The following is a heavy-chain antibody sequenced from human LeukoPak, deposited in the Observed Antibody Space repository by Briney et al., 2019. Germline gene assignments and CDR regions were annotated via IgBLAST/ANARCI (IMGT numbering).Heavy chain of an antibody. Sequence: SETLSLTCTVSGGSISSSSYYWGWIRQPPGKGLEWIGSIYYSGSTYYNPSPKSRVTISVDTSKNQFSLKLSSVTAADTAVYYCARDIAAAGTLDYFDYWGQGTLVTVSS. J-gene: IGHJ4*02. CDR3: ARDIAAAGTLDYFDY. CDR1: GGSISSSSYY. V-gene: IGHV4-39*07. D-gene: IGHD6-13*01. CDR2: IYYSGST.